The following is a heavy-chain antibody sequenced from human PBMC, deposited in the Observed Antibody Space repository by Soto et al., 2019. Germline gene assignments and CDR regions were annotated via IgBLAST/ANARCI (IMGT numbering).Heavy chain of an antibody. Sequence: ASVKVSCKASGYTFTGYYMHWVRQAPGQGLEWMGWINPNSGGTNYAQKFQGWVTMTRDTSISTAYMELSRLRSDDTAVYYCAREFSSSSDYYYYGMDVWGQGTTVTVYS. CDR1: GYTFTGYY. CDR2: INPNSGGT. CDR3: AREFSSSSDYYYYGMDV. V-gene: IGHV1-2*04. J-gene: IGHJ6*02. D-gene: IGHD6-6*01.